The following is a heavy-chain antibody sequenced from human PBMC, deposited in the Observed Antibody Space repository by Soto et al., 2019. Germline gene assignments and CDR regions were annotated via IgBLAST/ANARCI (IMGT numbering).Heavy chain of an antibody. J-gene: IGHJ6*02. Sequence: EVQLVESGGGLVQPGGSLRLSCEASGFTFRNYDMHWVRQGTRKGLECVSGISAAGDPDYADSVEGRFTISRENAQNSFFLQMNSLRVGDTAVYYCARTDRDFYGLDVWGQGTKVIVSS. V-gene: IGHV3-13*05. CDR3: ARTDRDFYGLDV. CDR2: ISAAGDP. CDR1: GFTFRNYD.